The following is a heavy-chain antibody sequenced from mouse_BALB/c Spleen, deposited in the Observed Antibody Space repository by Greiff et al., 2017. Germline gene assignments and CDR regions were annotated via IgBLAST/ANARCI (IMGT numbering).Heavy chain of an antibody. CDR1: GYTFTGYW. D-gene: IGHD2-2*01. J-gene: IGHJ3*01. Sequence: VQLQQSGAELAKPGASVKMSCKASGYTFTGYWMHWVKQRPGQGLEWIGYINPSTGYTEYNQKFKDKATLTADKSSSTAYMQLSSLTSEDSAVYYCARSDYYGYDVFAYWGQGTLVTVSA. CDR3: ARSDYYGYDVFAY. CDR2: INPSTGYT. V-gene: IGHV1-7*01.